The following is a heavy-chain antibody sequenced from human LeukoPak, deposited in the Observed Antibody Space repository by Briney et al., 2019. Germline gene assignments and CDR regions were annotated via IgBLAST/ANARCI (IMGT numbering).Heavy chain of an antibody. CDR3: ARGAGYNYPYYFDY. J-gene: IGHJ4*02. CDR1: AFIFSGHW. CDR2: IYGGGNI. D-gene: IGHD5-24*01. V-gene: IGHV3-53*01. Sequence: GGSLRLSCEGSAFIFSGHWMNWVRQAPGKGLEWVSVIYGGGNIYYADSVKGRFTISRDNSKNTLYLQMNSLRAEDTAVYYCARGAGYNYPYYFDYWGQGTLVTVSS.